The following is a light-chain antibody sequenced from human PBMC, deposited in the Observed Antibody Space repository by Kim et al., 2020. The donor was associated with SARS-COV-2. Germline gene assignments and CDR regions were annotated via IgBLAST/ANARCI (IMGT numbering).Light chain of an antibody. CDR1: SLRSYY. Sequence: VDLGQTVRITCQGDSLRSYYATWYQQKPGEAPIVVIYGKNNRPSGIPDRFSGSSSGNTASLTITATQAGDEADYYCNSRDTNNNVIFGGGTQLTVL. V-gene: IGLV3-19*01. J-gene: IGLJ2*01. CDR3: NSRDTNNNVI. CDR2: GKN.